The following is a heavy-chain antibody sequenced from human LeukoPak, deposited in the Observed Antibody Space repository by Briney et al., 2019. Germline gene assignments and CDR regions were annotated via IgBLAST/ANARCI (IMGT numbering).Heavy chain of an antibody. CDR1: GGSISSSSYY. D-gene: IGHD3-22*01. CDR2: IYYSGST. CDR3: ARDSPQGVVVVTPPLYYFDY. V-gene: IGHV4-39*07. J-gene: IGHJ4*02. Sequence: SETLSLTCTVSGGSISSSSYYWGWIRQPPGKGLEWIGSIYYSGSTYYNPSLKSRVTISVDTSKNQFSLKLSSVTAADTAVYYCARDSPQGVVVVTPPLYYFDYWGQGTLVTVSS.